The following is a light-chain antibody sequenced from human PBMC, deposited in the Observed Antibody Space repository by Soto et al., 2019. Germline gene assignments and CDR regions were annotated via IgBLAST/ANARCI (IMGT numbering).Light chain of an antibody. Sequence: DIQMTQSPSTLSASVGDRVTITCRASQSISSWLAWYQQKPGKAPKLLIYDASSLESGVPSRFSGSGSGTEFTLTISSLQPDDFATYDCQQYRTFDQGTKVEIK. CDR3: QQYRT. V-gene: IGKV1-5*01. J-gene: IGKJ1*01. CDR2: DAS. CDR1: QSISSW.